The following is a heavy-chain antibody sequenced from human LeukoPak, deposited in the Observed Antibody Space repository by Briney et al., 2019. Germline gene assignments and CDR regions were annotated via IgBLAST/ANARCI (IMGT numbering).Heavy chain of an antibody. CDR3: ARSGSREHDAFDI. D-gene: IGHD1/OR15-1a*01. Sequence: GASVKVSCKASRGTFSSYAISWVRQAPGQGLEWMGGIIPIFGTANYAQKFQGRVTITADESTSTAYMELSSLRSEDTAVYYCARSGSREHDAFDIWGQGTMVTVSS. CDR2: IIPIFGTA. V-gene: IGHV1-69*13. J-gene: IGHJ3*02. CDR1: RGTFSSYA.